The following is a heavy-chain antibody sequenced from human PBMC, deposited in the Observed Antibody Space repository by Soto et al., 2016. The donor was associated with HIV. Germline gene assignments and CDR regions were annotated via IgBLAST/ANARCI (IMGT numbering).Heavy chain of an antibody. Sequence: EVQLVESGGGLVQPGGSLRLSCAASEFTVSSNYMSWVRQAPGKGLEWVSLIYSGGRTYYADSVKGRFTISRDSSKNTLYLQMNSPRAEDTAVYYCARDAGYSSGWGFDYWGQGTLVSVSS. CDR3: ARDAGYSSGWGFDY. CDR1: EFTVSSNY. V-gene: IGHV3-66*01. CDR2: IYSGGRT. J-gene: IGHJ4*02. D-gene: IGHD6-19*01.